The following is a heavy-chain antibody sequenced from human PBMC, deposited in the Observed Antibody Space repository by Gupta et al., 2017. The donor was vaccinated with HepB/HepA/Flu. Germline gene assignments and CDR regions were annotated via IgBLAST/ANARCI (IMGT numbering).Heavy chain of an antibody. J-gene: IGHJ4*02. Sequence: EVLLVESGGGLVQPGGSLRLFCAASGFTFSNYWMTWVRQAPGKGLEWVANIKQDRVEKYAVASVKGRFTISGDNAKNSVYLHMNRLRAEDTAVYFCARMEDGTWSYFDDWGQGALVTVSS. V-gene: IGHV3-7*01. CDR3: ARMEDGTWSYFDD. D-gene: IGHD3-10*01. CDR2: IKQDRVEK. CDR1: GFTFSNYW.